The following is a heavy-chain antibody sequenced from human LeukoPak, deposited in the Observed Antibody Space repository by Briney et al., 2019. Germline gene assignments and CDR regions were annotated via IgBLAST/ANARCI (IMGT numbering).Heavy chain of an antibody. J-gene: IGHJ4*02. CDR3: AKAAFRGSGSYPDC. V-gene: IGHV3-23*01. CDR1: GFSFSNHA. Sequence: PGGSLRLSCAATGFSFSNHAMSWVRQVAGKGLEWVSTINNSGSSTYYADSVKGRFTISRDNSKNTLYLQMNSLRAEDTAVYYCAKAAFRGSGSYPDCWGQGTLVTVSS. CDR2: INNSGSST. D-gene: IGHD3-10*01.